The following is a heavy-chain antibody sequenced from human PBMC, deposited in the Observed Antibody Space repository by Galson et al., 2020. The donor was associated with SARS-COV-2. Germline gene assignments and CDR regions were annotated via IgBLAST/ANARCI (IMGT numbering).Heavy chain of an antibody. CDR1: GFSLSTSGMC. CDR2: IDWDDDK. CDR3: ARMGGFYDSLTGSYYYYYGMDV. D-gene: IGHD3-9*01. Sequence: SGPTLVKPTQTLTLTCTFSGFSLSTSGMCVSWIRQPPGKALEWLALIDWDDDKYYSTSLKTRLTISKDTSQNQVVLTMTNMDPVETATYYCARMGGFYDSLTGSYYYYYGMDVWGQGTTVTVSS. V-gene: IGHV2-70*01. J-gene: IGHJ6*02.